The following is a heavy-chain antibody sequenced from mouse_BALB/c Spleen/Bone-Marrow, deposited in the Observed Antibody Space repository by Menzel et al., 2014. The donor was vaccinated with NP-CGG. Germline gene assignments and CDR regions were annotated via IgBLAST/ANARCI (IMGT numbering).Heavy chain of an antibody. Sequence: VQLQQSGAELVRPGSSVKISCKASGYTFSNYWMNWMKQRPGQGLEWIGQIYPGDGDTNYIGKFTGKATLTADKSSSTAYMQLSSLTSDDSAVYFCASRGDYSYAMDYWGQGTSVTVSS. J-gene: IGHJ4*01. CDR1: GYTFSNYW. V-gene: IGHV1-80*01. D-gene: IGHD1-1*01. CDR3: ASRGDYSYAMDY. CDR2: IYPGDGDT.